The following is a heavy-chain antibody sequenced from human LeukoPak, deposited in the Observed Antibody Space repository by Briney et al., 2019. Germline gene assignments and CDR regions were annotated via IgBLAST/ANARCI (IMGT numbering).Heavy chain of an antibody. V-gene: IGHV1-2*02. CDR1: GYTFTCYY. J-gene: IGHJ5*02. Sequence: ASVEVYCKASGYTFTCYYMHWVRPAPGQGLEWMGWINPNSGGTNYAQKFQGRVTITRDTSISTAYMELSRLRSDDTAVYYCARESRYNWNDNWFDPWGQGTLVTVSS. D-gene: IGHD1-1*01. CDR3: ARESRYNWNDNWFDP. CDR2: INPNSGGT.